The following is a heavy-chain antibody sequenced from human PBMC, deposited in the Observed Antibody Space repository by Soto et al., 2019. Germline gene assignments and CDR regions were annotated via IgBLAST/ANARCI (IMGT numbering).Heavy chain of an antibody. Sequence: GGSLRLSCAASGFTFSSYSMNWVRQAPGKGLEWVSYISSGSSTIYYAGSVKGRFTISRDNAKNSLYLQMNSLRAEDTAVYYFAKDPQWRQYYYYYYMDVWGKGTTVTVSS. V-gene: IGHV3-48*01. CDR2: ISSGSSTI. D-gene: IGHD6-19*01. CDR3: AKDPQWRQYYYYYYMDV. CDR1: GFTFSSYS. J-gene: IGHJ6*03.